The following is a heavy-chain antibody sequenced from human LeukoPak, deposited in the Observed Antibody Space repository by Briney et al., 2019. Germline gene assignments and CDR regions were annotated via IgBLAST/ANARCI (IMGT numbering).Heavy chain of an antibody. CDR3: ARLMGVVAPDY. J-gene: IGHJ4*02. V-gene: IGHV4-59*08. CDR1: GGSISSYY. D-gene: IGHD2-15*01. Sequence: PSETLSLTCTVSGGSISSYYWSWIRQPPGKGLEWIGYIYYSGSTNYNPSLKSRVTISVDTSKNQFSLKLSSVTAADTAVYYCARLMGVVAPDYWGQGTLVTVSS. CDR2: IYYSGST.